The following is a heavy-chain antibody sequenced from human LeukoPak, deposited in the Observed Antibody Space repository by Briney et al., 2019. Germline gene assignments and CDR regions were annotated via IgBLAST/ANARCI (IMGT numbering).Heavy chain of an antibody. Sequence: SVKVSCKASGGTFSSYAISWVRQAPGQGLEWMGGIIPIFGTANYAQKFQGRVTITADESTSTAYMELSSLRSEDTAAYYCAVAPGRGGGSYSGAFDIWGQGTMVTVSS. CDR1: GGTFSSYA. D-gene: IGHD1-26*01. CDR2: IIPIFGTA. V-gene: IGHV1-69*13. CDR3: AVAPGRGGGSYSGAFDI. J-gene: IGHJ3*02.